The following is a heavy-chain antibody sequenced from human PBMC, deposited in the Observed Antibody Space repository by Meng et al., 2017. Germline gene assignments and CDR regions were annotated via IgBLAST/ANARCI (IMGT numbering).Heavy chain of an antibody. CDR2: IIPIFGTA. V-gene: IGHV1-69*01. J-gene: IGHJ4*02. D-gene: IGHD3-9*01. CDR1: EGTFSSYA. Sequence: QGPLVLAGAEVKKPGSSWTASCKAAEGTFSSYAISWVRQAPGQRRELMGGIIPIFGTANYAQKFQGRVTITADESTSTAYMELSSLRSEDTAVYYCAREYRDILTGYRYFDYWGQGTLVTVSS. CDR3: AREYRDILTGYRYFDY.